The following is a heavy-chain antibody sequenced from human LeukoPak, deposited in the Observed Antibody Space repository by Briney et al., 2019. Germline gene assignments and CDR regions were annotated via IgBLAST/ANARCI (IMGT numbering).Heavy chain of an antibody. V-gene: IGHV3-48*04. D-gene: IGHD5-12*01. CDR2: ISSSGSTI. Sequence: RGGSLRLSCAASGFTFSSYSMNWVRQAPGKGLEWVSYISSSGSTIYYADSVKGRVTISRDNAKNSLYLQMNSLRAEDTAVYYCAREGSGYDSYFDYWGQGTLVTVSS. CDR1: GFTFSSYS. J-gene: IGHJ4*02. CDR3: AREGSGYDSYFDY.